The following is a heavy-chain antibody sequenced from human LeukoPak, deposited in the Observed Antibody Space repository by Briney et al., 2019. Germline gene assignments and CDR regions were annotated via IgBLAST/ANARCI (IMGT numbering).Heavy chain of an antibody. J-gene: IGHJ4*02. CDR3: TTDWYGVYCGGDCYFDY. CDR1: GFTFSSYW. CDR2: IKSKTDGGTT. Sequence: GGSLRLSCAASGFTFSSYWMSWVRRAPGKGLEWVGRIKSKTDGGTTDYAAPVKGRFTISRDDSKNTLYLQMNSLKTEDTAVYYCTTDWYGVYCGGDCYFDYWGQGTLVTVSS. V-gene: IGHV3-15*01. D-gene: IGHD2-21*02.